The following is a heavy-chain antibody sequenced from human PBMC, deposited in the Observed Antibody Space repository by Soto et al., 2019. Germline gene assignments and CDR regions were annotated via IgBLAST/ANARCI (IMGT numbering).Heavy chain of an antibody. CDR3: ARGSTGDGSNWYFDL. Sequence: QVPLVESGGGVVQPGRSLRLSCAASGFTFSSYAMHWVRQAPGKGLEWVAVISYDGSNKYYADSVKGRFTISRDNSKNTLYLQMNSLRAEDTAVYYCARGSTGDGSNWYFDLWGRGTLVTVSS. J-gene: IGHJ2*01. CDR1: GFTFSSYA. CDR2: ISYDGSNK. V-gene: IGHV3-30-3*01. D-gene: IGHD7-27*01.